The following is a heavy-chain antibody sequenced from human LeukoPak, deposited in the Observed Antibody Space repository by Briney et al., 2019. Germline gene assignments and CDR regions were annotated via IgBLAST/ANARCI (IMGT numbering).Heavy chain of an antibody. D-gene: IGHD3-22*01. Sequence: GGSLRLSCAASGFTFSSYAMHWVRQAPGKGLEWVAVISYDGSNKYYADSVKGRFTISRDNSKNTQYLQMNSLRAEDTAVYYCARGSSPYYYDSSGYYSASYYYYYGMDVWGQGTTVTVSS. CDR1: GFTFSSYA. V-gene: IGHV3-30-3*01. J-gene: IGHJ6*02. CDR2: ISYDGSNK. CDR3: ARGSSPYYYDSSGYYSASYYYYYGMDV.